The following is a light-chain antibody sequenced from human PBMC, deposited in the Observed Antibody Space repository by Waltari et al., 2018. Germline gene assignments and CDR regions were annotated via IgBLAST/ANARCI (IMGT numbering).Light chain of an antibody. CDR3: QQSYSAPQT. Sequence: DIEMTQSPSALSASVGDGATITCRASQSISTDLNWYQQKPGKAPKVMMYAASRLQSGVPSRFSGSGSGTDFNLSFSNLQRDGAAVYYGQQSYSAPQTFSPGTKL. V-gene: IGKV1-39*01. CDR2: AAS. J-gene: IGKJ2*01. CDR1: QSISTD.